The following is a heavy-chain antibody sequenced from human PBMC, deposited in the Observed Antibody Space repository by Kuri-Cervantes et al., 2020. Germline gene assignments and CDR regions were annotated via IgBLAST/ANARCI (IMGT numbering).Heavy chain of an antibody. CDR3: ARDLGYTSGWSDSFDY. Sequence: GESLKISCAASGFTFSSYGMHWVRQAPGKGLEWVANIKEDGSAKYYVDSVKGRFTISRDNAKNSLYLQMNSLRTENTAMFYCARDLGYTSGWSDSFDYWGQGTLVTVSS. CDR2: IKEDGSAK. V-gene: IGHV3-7*01. J-gene: IGHJ4*02. D-gene: IGHD6-19*01. CDR1: GFTFSSYG.